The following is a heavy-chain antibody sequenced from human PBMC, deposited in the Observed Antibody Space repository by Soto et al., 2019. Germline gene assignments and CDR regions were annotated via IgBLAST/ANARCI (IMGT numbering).Heavy chain of an antibody. J-gene: IGHJ6*03. CDR3: ARDPGPVVIHDYYYYMDV. D-gene: IGHD3-16*02. V-gene: IGHV1-3*01. CDR1: GYTFTSYG. CDR2: INAGNGNT. Sequence: ASVKVSCKASGYTFTSYGISWVRQAPGQRLEWMGWINAGNGNTKYSQKFQGRVTITRDTSASTAYMELSSLRSEDTAVYYCARDPGPVVIHDYYYYMDVWGKGTTVTVSS.